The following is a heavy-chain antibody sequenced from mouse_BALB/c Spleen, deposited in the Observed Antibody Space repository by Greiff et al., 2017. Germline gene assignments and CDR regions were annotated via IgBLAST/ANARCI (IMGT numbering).Heavy chain of an antibody. D-gene: IGHD1-3*01. Sequence: EVQLVESGGGLVQPGGSLKLSCAASGFTFSSYGMSWVRQTPDKRLELVATINSNGGSTYYPDSVKGRFTISRDNAKNTLYLQMSSLKSEDTAMYYCARGLRDYFDYWGQGTTLTVSS. J-gene: IGHJ2*01. V-gene: IGHV5-6-3*01. CDR3: ARGLRDYFDY. CDR2: INSNGGST. CDR1: GFTFSSYG.